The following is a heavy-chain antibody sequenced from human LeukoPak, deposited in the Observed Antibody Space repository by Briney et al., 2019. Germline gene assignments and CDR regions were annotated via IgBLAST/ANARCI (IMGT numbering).Heavy chain of an antibody. D-gene: IGHD2-15*01. V-gene: IGHV3-21*01. CDR3: ARSRRADIVVVVANF. J-gene: IGHJ4*02. Sequence: GGALRLSCAASGFTFSRYSMNWVRQAPGKGLEWVSSISSSSSYIYYADSVKGRFTISRDNAKNSLYLQMNSLRAEDTAVYYCARSRRADIVVVVANFWGQGTLVTVSS. CDR1: GFTFSRYS. CDR2: ISSSSSYI.